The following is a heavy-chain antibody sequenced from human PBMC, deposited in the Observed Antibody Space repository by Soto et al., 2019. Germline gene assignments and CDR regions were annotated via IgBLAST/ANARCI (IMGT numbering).Heavy chain of an antibody. Sequence: EVQLVESGGGLVQPGRSLRLSCAASGFTFDDYAMHWVRQAPGKGLEWVSGISWNSGSIGYADSVKGRFTISRDNAKNSLYLQMNSLRAEDTAYYYCAKDMRITVAGSFDYWGQGTLVTVSS. V-gene: IGHV3-9*01. D-gene: IGHD6-19*01. CDR3: AKDMRITVAGSFDY. CDR2: ISWNSGSI. CDR1: GFTFDDYA. J-gene: IGHJ4*02.